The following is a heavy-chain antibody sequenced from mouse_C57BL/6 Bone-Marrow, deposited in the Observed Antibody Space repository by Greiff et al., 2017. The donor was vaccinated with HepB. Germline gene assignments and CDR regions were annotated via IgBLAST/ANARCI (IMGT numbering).Heavy chain of an antibody. CDR2: INPNNGGT. Sequence: VQLQQSGPELVKPGASVKISCKASGYTFTDYYMNWVKQSHGKSLEWIGDINPNNGGTSYNQKFKGKATLTVDKSSSTAYMELRSLTSEDSAVYYCARARAFDYWGQGTTLTVSS. CDR1: GYTFTDYY. V-gene: IGHV1-26*01. D-gene: IGHD3-3*01. J-gene: IGHJ2*01. CDR3: ARARAFDY.